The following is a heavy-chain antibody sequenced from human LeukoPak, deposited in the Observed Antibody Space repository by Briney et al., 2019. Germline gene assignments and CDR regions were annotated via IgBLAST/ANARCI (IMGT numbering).Heavy chain of an antibody. CDR3: ARGGTSSWRIGYYFDY. Sequence: SETLSLTCTVSGGSISGYYWSWIRQPPGKGLECIGYIYYSGSTNYNPSLKNRVTISVDTSENHFSLKLSSVTAADTAVYYCARGGTSSWRIGYYFDYWGQGTLVTVSS. D-gene: IGHD6-13*01. J-gene: IGHJ4*02. CDR1: GGSISGYY. V-gene: IGHV4-59*01. CDR2: IYYSGST.